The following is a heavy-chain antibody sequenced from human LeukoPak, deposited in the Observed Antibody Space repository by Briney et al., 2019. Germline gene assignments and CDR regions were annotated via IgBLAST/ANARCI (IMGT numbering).Heavy chain of an antibody. V-gene: IGHV4-59*01. CDR2: MYYSEGP. J-gene: IGHJ3*02. CDR3: ARRGGSPLGAFDI. Sequence: SETLSLTCTVSGGSTSDYYRSWIRQPPGKGLEWIGYMYYSEGPNYNPSLKSRVSISVDTSKNQFSLMLTSVTAADTAVYYCARRGGSPLGAFDIWGQGTMVTVSS. CDR1: GGSTSDYY. D-gene: IGHD1-26*01.